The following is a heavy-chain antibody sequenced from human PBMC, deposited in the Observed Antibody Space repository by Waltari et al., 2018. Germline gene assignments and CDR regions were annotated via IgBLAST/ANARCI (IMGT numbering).Heavy chain of an antibody. V-gene: IGHV2-5*01. CDR1: GFSLPPSGVA. J-gene: IGHJ5*01. CDR3: AHRVLWRFDS. Sequence: QITLKESGPTLVKPTQTLTLTCAFSGFSLPPSGVAVGWIRQPPGKALEWLALIYGNDDKRYSPSLKTRLTITRDTSKNQVVLTMTNMDPVDTATYYCAHRVLWRFDSWGQGTLVTVSS. D-gene: IGHD2-21*01. CDR2: IYGNDDK.